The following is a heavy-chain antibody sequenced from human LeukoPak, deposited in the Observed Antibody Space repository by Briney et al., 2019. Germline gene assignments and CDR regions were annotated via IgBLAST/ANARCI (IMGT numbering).Heavy chain of an antibody. CDR1: GFSISAYW. CDR3: ARDLVVVGSYFYYGMDV. Sequence: GGSLRLSCAASGFSISAYWMTWIRQAPGKGLEWVANINQDGSEKYSVDSVKGRFTISRDNAKNSLYLQMDSLRAEDTAVYYCARDLVVVGSYFYYGMDVWGQGTTVTVSS. CDR2: INQDGSEK. V-gene: IGHV3-7*01. D-gene: IGHD2-21*01. J-gene: IGHJ6*02.